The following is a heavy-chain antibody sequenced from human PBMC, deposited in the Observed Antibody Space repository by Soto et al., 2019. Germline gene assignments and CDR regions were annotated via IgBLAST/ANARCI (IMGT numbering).Heavy chain of an antibody. Sequence: PSETLSLTCTVSGGSISSSIYYWGWIRQPPGKGLEWIGSIYYSGSTYYNPSLKSRVTISVDTSKNQFSLKLSSVTAADTAVYYCVRLPRGSGSYWATYYFDYWGQGTLVTVSS. CDR2: IYYSGST. V-gene: IGHV4-39*01. J-gene: IGHJ4*02. CDR3: VRLPRGSGSYWATYYFDY. CDR1: GGSISSSIYY. D-gene: IGHD3-10*01.